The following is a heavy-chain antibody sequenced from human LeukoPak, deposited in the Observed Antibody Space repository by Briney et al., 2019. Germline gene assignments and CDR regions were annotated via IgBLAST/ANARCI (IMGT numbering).Heavy chain of an antibody. Sequence: GESLKISCKASAYTFNKNYIAWVRQVSGKTLQWMGIIYPGDSDTRYSTSFQGHVTISADESISTAFLQLSSVEATDSAMYYCVRGNQKYGDYVRDWGQGTLVTISS. CDR2: IYPGDSDT. J-gene: IGHJ4*02. D-gene: IGHD4-17*01. CDR3: VRGNQKYGDYVRD. CDR1: AYTFNKNY. V-gene: IGHV5-51*01.